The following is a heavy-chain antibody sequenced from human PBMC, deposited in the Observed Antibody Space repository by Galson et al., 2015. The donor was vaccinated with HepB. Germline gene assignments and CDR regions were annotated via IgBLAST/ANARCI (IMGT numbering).Heavy chain of an antibody. CDR2: LHSDGSA. Sequence: SLRLSCAASGFSVSSNYMHWVRQAPGKGLEWVSLLHSDGSASYEESAKGRFTISSDNSKNTPYFLMNSLRAEDTAVYYCSSTFGIAGSTVLFAFYRWGPG. J-gene: IGHJ3*02. D-gene: IGHD6-13*01. CDR3: SSTFGIAGSTVLFAFYR. V-gene: IGHV3-66*01. CDR1: GFSVSSNY.